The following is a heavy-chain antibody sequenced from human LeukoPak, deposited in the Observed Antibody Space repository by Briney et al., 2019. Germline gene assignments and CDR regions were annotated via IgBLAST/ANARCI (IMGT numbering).Heavy chain of an antibody. CDR3: AKDWQLLS. Sequence: GGSLRLSCAASGFTFSSYGMHWVRQAPGKGLEWVAVISHDGSNKYYADSVKGRFTISRDNSKNTLYLQMNSLRAEDTAVYYCAKDWQLLSWGQGTTVTVSS. CDR2: ISHDGSNK. D-gene: IGHD6-6*01. V-gene: IGHV3-30*18. J-gene: IGHJ6*02. CDR1: GFTFSSYG.